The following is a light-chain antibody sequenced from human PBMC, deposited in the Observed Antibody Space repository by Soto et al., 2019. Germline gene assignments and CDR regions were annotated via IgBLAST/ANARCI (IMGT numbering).Light chain of an antibody. CDR1: QSVNNQ. J-gene: IGKJ4*01. Sequence: EIVLTQSPGTLSLSPGETATLSCRASQSVNNQLAWYQQKPGQAPRLLIYDASTRATVIPARISGSGSGADFTLTISSLEPEDFAVYYCQHRRNWPLTFGGGTKVEIK. V-gene: IGKV3-11*01. CDR2: DAS. CDR3: QHRRNWPLT.